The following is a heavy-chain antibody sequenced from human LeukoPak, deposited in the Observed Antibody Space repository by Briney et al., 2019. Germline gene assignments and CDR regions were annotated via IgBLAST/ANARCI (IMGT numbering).Heavy chain of an antibody. Sequence: GGSLRLSCAASGFTFSSYAMSWVRQAPGKGLEWVSAISGSGGSTYYADSVKGRFTISRDNSKNTLYLQMNSLRPEDTAVYYCTKSRGSGSYSPPNYFDPWGQGTLVTVSS. CDR1: GFTFSSYA. CDR3: TKSRGSGSYSPPNYFDP. CDR2: ISGSGGST. J-gene: IGHJ5*02. D-gene: IGHD3-10*01. V-gene: IGHV3-23*01.